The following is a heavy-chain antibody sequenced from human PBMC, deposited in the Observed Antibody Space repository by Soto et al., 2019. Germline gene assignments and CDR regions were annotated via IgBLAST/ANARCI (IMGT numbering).Heavy chain of an antibody. Sequence: SVTLSLTCALYGGSFSGYYWRWIRQPPGKGLEWIGEINHIGITNYNPSLKSRVTISVDTSKNQFSLKLSSVTAADTAVYYCARAGGYRRSWFDPWGQGTLVTVST. CDR2: INHIGIT. J-gene: IGHJ5*02. CDR3: ARAGGYRRSWFDP. D-gene: IGHD5-12*01. CDR1: GGSFSGYY. V-gene: IGHV4-34*01.